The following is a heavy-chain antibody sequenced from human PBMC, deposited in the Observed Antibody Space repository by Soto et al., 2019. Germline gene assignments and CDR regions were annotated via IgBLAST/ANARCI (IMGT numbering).Heavy chain of an antibody. Sequence: PGESLKISCKGSGYSFTSYWISWVRQMPGKGLEWMGRIDPSDSYTNYSPSFQGHVTISADKSISTAYLQWSSLKASDTAMYYCSRILYSNNSPSYYYYGMDVWGQGTTVTVSS. J-gene: IGHJ6*02. CDR1: GYSFTSYW. CDR3: SRILYSNNSPSYYYYGMDV. D-gene: IGHD4-4*01. CDR2: IDPSDSYT. V-gene: IGHV5-10-1*01.